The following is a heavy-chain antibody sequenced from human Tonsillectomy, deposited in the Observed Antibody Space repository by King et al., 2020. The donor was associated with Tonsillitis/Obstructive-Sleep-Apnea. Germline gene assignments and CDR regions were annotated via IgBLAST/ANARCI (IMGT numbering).Heavy chain of an antibody. CDR2: ISGSGGST. CDR3: AKGRGSGDYYDSSGYYFHAFDI. D-gene: IGHD3-22*01. Sequence: EVQLVESGGGLVQPGGSLRLSCAASGFTSSSYAMSWVRQAPGKGLEWVSAISGSGGSTYYADSVKGRFTISRDNSKNTLYLQMNSLRAEDTAVYYCAKGRGSGDYYDSSGYYFHAFDIWGQGTMVTVSS. J-gene: IGHJ3*02. V-gene: IGHV3-23*04. CDR1: GFTSSSYA.